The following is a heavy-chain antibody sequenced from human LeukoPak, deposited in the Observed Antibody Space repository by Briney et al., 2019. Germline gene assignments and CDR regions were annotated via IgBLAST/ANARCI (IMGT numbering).Heavy chain of an antibody. CDR2: IYYSGST. D-gene: IGHD5-24*01. Sequence: SETLSLTCTVSGGSISSSSYYWGWIRQPPGKGLEWIGSIYYSGSTYYNPSLKSRVTISVDTSKNQFSLKLSSVTAADTAVYYCARHVRRDGYNHFDYWGQGTLVTASS. CDR3: ARHVRRDGYNHFDY. CDR1: GGSISSSSYY. V-gene: IGHV4-39*01. J-gene: IGHJ4*02.